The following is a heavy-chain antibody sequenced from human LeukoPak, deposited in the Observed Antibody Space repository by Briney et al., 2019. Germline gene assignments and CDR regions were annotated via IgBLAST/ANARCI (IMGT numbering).Heavy chain of an antibody. D-gene: IGHD3-3*01. J-gene: IGHJ3*02. V-gene: IGHV3-30*02. CDR1: GFTFSSYG. CDR2: IRYDGSNK. CDR3: ANGYDFWRGAFDI. Sequence: RSGGSLRLSCAASGFTFSSYGMHWVRQAPGKGLEWVAFIRYDGSNKYYADSVKGRFTISRDNSKNTLYLQMNSLRAEDTAVYYCANGYDFWRGAFDIWGQGTMVTVSS.